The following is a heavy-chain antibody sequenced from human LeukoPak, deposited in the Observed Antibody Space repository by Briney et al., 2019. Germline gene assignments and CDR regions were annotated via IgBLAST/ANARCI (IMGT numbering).Heavy chain of an antibody. CDR3: ARDKSSSWFLDY. J-gene: IGHJ4*02. CDR2: ISGSGGST. D-gene: IGHD6-13*01. V-gene: IGHV3-23*01. Sequence: GGSLRLSCAASGFTFSSYAMSWVRQAPGKGLEWVSAISGSGGSTYYADSVKGRFTISRDNSKNTLYLQMNSLRAEDTAVYYCARDKSSSWFLDYWGQGTLVTVSS. CDR1: GFTFSSYA.